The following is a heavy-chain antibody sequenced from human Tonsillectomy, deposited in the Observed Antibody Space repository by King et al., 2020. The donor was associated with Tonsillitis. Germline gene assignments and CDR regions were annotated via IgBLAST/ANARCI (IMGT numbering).Heavy chain of an antibody. V-gene: IGHV4-34*01. CDR3: ARGCGITIFLRCYGMDV. D-gene: IGHD3-9*01. J-gene: IGHJ6*02. CDR2: INHSGST. Sequence: VQLQQWGAGLLKPSETLSLTCAVYGGSFSGYYWSWIRQPPGKGLEWIGEINHSGSTNYNPSLKSRVTISVDTSKNQFSLKLSSVTAADTAVYYCARGCGITIFLRCYGMDVWGQGTTVTVSS. CDR1: GGSFSGYY.